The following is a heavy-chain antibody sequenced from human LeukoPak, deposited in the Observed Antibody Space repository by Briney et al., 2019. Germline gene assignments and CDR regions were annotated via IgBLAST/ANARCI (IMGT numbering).Heavy chain of an antibody. Sequence: ASVKVSCKASGYTFTSYGISWVRQAPGQGLEWMGWISAYNGNTNYAQKLQGRVTMTTDTSTSTAYVELRSLRSDDTAVYYCARDQSLIVVVPAAYDYWGQGTLVTVSS. D-gene: IGHD2-2*01. CDR3: ARDQSLIVVVPAAYDY. CDR1: GYTFTSYG. V-gene: IGHV1-18*01. CDR2: ISAYNGNT. J-gene: IGHJ4*02.